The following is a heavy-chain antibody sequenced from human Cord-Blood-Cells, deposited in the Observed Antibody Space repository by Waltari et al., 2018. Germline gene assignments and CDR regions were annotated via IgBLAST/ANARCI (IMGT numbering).Heavy chain of an antibody. D-gene: IGHD2-2*01. CDR3: ARDSWSSTSPYYFDY. CDR2: ISSSTSYI. Sequence: EVQLVESGGGLVKPGGSLRPSGEASGFTFSSYSMHWARQAPGKGLEWVSSISSSTSYIYYADSVKGRFTISRDNAKNSLYLQMNSLRAEDTAVYYCARDSWSSTSPYYFDYWGQGTLVTVSS. V-gene: IGHV3-21*01. CDR1: GFTFSSYS. J-gene: IGHJ4*02.